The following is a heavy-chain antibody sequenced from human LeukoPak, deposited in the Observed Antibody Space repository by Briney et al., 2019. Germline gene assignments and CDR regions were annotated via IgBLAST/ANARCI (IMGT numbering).Heavy chain of an antibody. V-gene: IGHV5-51*01. D-gene: IGHD3-10*01. CDR3: ARIYYYGSGSSLNGMDV. Sequence: GESLKISCKGSGYSFTSYWIGLVRQMPGKGLEWMGIIYPGDSDTRYSPSFQGQVTISADKSISTAYLQWSSLKASDTAMYYCARIYYYGSGSSLNGMDVWGQGTTVTVSS. CDR1: GYSFTSYW. CDR2: IYPGDSDT. J-gene: IGHJ6*01.